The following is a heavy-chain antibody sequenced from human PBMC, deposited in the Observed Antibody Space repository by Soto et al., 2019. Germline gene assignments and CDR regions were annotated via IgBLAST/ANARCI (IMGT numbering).Heavy chain of an antibody. V-gene: IGHV4-39*01. CDR3: GRVMIGTSRHTDSDY. CDR1: GASISIRDYY. J-gene: IGHJ4*02. D-gene: IGHD2-2*01. CDR2: VVYNGVT. Sequence: PSETLSLTCSVSGASISIRDYYWGWIRQTPGKGLEGIGNVVYNGVTYYNPSLKSRVTVSKDTSKNQFSMKVASVTAADTAIYYCGRVMIGTSRHTDSDYWGQGTQVTVSS.